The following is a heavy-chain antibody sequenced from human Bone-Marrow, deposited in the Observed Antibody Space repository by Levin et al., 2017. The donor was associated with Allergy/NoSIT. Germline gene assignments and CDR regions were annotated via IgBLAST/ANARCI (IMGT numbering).Heavy chain of an antibody. CDR1: GDIFGSHV. V-gene: IGHV1-69*10. D-gene: IGHD6-19*01. CDR3: ARATQWLAPSVFDY. Sequence: SVKVSCAASGDIFGSHVISWVRQAPGQGLEWMGWITLGVASYAQKFQGRVTITADKSTNTSSMELNRLRSDDTAVYYCARATQWLAPSVFDYWGPGTLVTVSS. CDR2: ITLGVA. J-gene: IGHJ4*02.